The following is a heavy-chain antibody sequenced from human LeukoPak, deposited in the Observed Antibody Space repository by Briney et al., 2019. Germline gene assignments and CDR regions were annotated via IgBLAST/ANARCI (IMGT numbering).Heavy chain of an antibody. CDR2: IIPIFGTA. Sequence: GASVKVSCKASGDTFSGYAISWVRQAPGQGLEWMGGIIPIFGTANYAQKFQGRVTITADESTSTAYMELSSLRSEDTAVYYCALYSGYDDRGFFDYWGQGTLVTVSS. CDR1: GDTFSGYA. CDR3: ALYSGYDDRGFFDY. V-gene: IGHV1-69*13. J-gene: IGHJ4*02. D-gene: IGHD5-12*01.